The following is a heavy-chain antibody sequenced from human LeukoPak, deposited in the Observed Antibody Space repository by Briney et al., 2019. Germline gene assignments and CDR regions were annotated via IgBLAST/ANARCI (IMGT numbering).Heavy chain of an antibody. J-gene: IGHJ4*02. V-gene: IGHV1-18*01. D-gene: IGHD2-2*02. Sequence: ASVKVSCKASGYTFISFGMSWVRQAPGQGLEWMGWITPYNDNTNYAEKLQGRVTMTTDTSTSTAYMELRSLRSDDTAVYYCATTPKPYTSLYYFDYWGQGTLVTVSS. CDR1: GYTFISFG. CDR2: ITPYNDNT. CDR3: ATTPKPYTSLYYFDY.